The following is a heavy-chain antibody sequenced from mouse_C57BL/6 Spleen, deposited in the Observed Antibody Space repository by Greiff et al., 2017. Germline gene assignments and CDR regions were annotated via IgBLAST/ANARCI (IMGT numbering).Heavy chain of an antibody. Sequence: EVMLVESGGGLVKPGGSLKLSCAASGFTFSSYAMSWVRQTPEKRLEWVATISDGGSYTYYPDNVKGRFTISRDNAKNNLYLQMSHLKSEDTAMYYGARDQGANWDEYFDVWGTGTTVTVSS. D-gene: IGHD4-1*01. CDR2: ISDGGSYT. CDR1: GFTFSSYA. J-gene: IGHJ1*03. CDR3: ARDQGANWDEYFDV. V-gene: IGHV5-4*01.